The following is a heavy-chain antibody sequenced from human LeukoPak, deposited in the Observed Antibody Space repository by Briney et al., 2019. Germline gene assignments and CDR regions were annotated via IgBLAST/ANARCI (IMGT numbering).Heavy chain of an antibody. CDR1: GDSISSYY. V-gene: IGHV4-59*01. CDR3: ARVVVVYGYYFDY. J-gene: IGHJ4*02. D-gene: IGHD2-8*02. CDR2: IYYSGST. Sequence: SETLSLTCTVSGDSISSYYWSWIRQPPGKGLEWIGYIYYSGSTNYNPSLKSRVTISVDTSKNQFSLKLSSVTAADTAVYYCARVVVVYGYYFDYWGQGTLVTVSS.